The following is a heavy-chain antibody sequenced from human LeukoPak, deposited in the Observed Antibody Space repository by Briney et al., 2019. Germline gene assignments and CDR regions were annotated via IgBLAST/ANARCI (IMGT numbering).Heavy chain of an antibody. V-gene: IGHV3-30*04. CDR2: ISYDGSNK. CDR1: GFTFSSCA. J-gene: IGHJ4*02. D-gene: IGHD2-21*02. CDR3: AREMGPVVTATLIDY. Sequence: GGSLRLSCAASGFTFSSCAMHWVRQAPGKGLEWVAVISYDGSNKYYADSVKGRFTISRDNSKNTLYLQMNSLRAEDTAVYYCAREMGPVVTATLIDYWGQGTLVTVSS.